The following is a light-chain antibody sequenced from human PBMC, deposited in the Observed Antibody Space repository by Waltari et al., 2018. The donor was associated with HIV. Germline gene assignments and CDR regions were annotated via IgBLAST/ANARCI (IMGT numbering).Light chain of an antibody. Sequence: DIVMTQSPLSLPVTPGEPAFISCRSSQGLLHSNGYNYLDWYLQKPGQSPQLLIYLGSNRASGVPDRFSGSGSGTDFTLKISRVEAEDVGVYYCMQTVQTPLTFGGGTKVEI. CDR3: MQTVQTPLT. CDR1: QGLLHSNGYNY. CDR2: LGS. V-gene: IGKV2-28*01. J-gene: IGKJ4*01.